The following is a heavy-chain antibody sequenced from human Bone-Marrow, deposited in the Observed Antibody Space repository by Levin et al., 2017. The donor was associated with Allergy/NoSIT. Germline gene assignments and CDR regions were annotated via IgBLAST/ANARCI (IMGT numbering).Heavy chain of an antibody. CDR2: ISPNSGGA. Sequence: ASVKVSCRASGYTFTGYYMHWVRQAPGQGLEWMGWISPNSGGANYAQKFQGRVTMTRDTSISTAYMELSSLRSDDTAVYYCTRDNRPVMYYGMDVWGQGTTVTVSS. CDR3: TRDNRPVMYYGMDV. J-gene: IGHJ6*02. V-gene: IGHV1-2*02. CDR1: GYTFTGYY. D-gene: IGHD3-16*01.